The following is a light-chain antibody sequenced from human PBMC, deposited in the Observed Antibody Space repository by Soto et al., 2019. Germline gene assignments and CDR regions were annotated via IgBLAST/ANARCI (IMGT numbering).Light chain of an antibody. CDR3: PQSYSRPPP. V-gene: IGKV1-39*01. CDR2: AAS. Sequence: DIQMTQSPSSLSASVEDGVIMACVASQSISNHLNWYQQKPGKAPKLLIFAASSLQSGVPSRFSGSRSGPDFTLTISSLQPEDFATDYSPQSYSRPPPSGQGAKVAIK. J-gene: IGKJ1*01. CDR1: QSISNH.